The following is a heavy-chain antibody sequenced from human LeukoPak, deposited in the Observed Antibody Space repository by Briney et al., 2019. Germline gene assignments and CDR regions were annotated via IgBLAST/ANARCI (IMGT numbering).Heavy chain of an antibody. CDR3: AREQQLVHAFDI. V-gene: IGHV4-39*07. CDR1: GGSISSSSYY. Sequence: PSETLSLTCTVSGGSISSSSYYWGWIRQPPGKGLEWIGSIYYSGSTYYNPSLKSRVTISVDTSKNQFSLKLSSVTAADTAVYYCAREQQLVHAFDIWGQGTMVTVSS. CDR2: IYYSGST. D-gene: IGHD6-13*01. J-gene: IGHJ3*02.